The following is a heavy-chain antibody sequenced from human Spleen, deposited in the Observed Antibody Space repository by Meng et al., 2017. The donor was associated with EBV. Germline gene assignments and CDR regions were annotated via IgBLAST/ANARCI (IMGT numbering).Heavy chain of an antibody. Sequence: QLRGSGPGLVRPSGPCALTCAVYRGFITSGDWWSWVRQSPGKGLEWIGEIHHSGGTSYNPSLKSRVTISLDMSKDQLSLRLSSVTAADTAVYYCARAGYHRPASEYWGQGTLVTVSS. CDR3: ARAGYHRPASEY. CDR2: IHHSGGT. J-gene: IGHJ4*02. D-gene: IGHD2-15*01. CDR1: RGFITSGDW. V-gene: IGHV4-4*02.